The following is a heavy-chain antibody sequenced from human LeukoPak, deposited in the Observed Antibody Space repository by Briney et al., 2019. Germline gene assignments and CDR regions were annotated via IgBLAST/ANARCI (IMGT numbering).Heavy chain of an antibody. Sequence: GGSLRLSCAASGFTFPNAWVNWVRQAPGKGLEWVGHIKSKGNGGTIDYAAPVKGRFTISGDDSKSTVYLQMNSLEIEDTAVYFCTTDPGTGVRGYWGQGTLVTVSS. D-gene: IGHD3-10*01. CDR3: TTDPGTGVRGY. CDR1: GFTFPNAW. CDR2: IKSKGNGGTI. J-gene: IGHJ4*02. V-gene: IGHV3-15*01.